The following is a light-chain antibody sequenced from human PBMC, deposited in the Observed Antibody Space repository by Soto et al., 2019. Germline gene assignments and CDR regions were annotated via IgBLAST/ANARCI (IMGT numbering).Light chain of an antibody. V-gene: IGLV1-44*01. CDR3: AAWDDSLNGVYV. CDR2: SND. Sequence: QSVLTQPPSASGTPGQRVTISCSGSRSNIGSNNVYWYQQLPGTAPKLLIYSNDKRPSGVPDLFSGSKSGTSASLALTGLKSEDEADYYCAAWDDSLNGVYVLGPGTKVTVL. CDR1: RSNIGSNN. J-gene: IGLJ1*01.